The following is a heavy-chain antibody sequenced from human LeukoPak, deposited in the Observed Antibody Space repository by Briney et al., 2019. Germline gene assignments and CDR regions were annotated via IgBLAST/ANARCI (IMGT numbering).Heavy chain of an antibody. CDR1: GFTFSSYG. D-gene: IGHD1-26*01. Sequence: PGGSLRLSCAASGFTFSSYGMHWVRQAPGKGPEWVAVIWYDGSNKYYADSVKGRFTISRDNSKNTLYLQMNSLRAEDTAVYYCARDRNTRGWEGYYFDYWGQGTLVTVSS. V-gene: IGHV3-33*01. CDR3: ARDRNTRGWEGYYFDY. CDR2: IWYDGSNK. J-gene: IGHJ4*02.